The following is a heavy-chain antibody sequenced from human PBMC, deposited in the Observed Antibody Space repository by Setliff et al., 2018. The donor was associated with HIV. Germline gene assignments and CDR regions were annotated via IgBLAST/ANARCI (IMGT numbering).Heavy chain of an antibody. CDR3: ARQAQPLYYYDSSGPTGGDWFDP. V-gene: IGHV1-2*02. J-gene: IGHJ5*02. CDR1: GYTFTGYY. D-gene: IGHD3-22*01. Sequence: ASVKVSCKASGYTFTGYYMHWVRQAPGQGLEWMGWINPNSGGTNYAQKFQGRVTMTRDTSTSTAYMELSRLRSDDTAVYYCARQAQPLYYYDSSGPTGGDWFDPWGQGTLGTVSS. CDR2: INPNSGGT.